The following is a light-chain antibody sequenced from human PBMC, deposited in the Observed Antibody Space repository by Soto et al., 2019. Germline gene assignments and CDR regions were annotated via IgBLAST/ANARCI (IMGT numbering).Light chain of an antibody. CDR1: QSVSSSY. J-gene: IGKJ2*01. Sequence: EIVLTQSPGTLSLSPGERATLSCRASQSVSSSYLARYQQKPGQPPRLLINGASNRATGIPDRFSGSRSGTDFSLTISRLEPEDFAVYYCQHYGSSPPYTFGQGTKLEIK. V-gene: IGKV3-20*01. CDR3: QHYGSSPPYT. CDR2: GAS.